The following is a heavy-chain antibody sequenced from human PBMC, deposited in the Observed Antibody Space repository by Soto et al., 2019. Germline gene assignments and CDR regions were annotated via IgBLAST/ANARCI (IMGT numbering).Heavy chain of an antibody. Sequence: ASVKVSCKASGYTFTSYAMHWVRQAPGQRLEWMGWINAGNGNTKYSQKFQGRVTITRDTSASTAYMELSSLRSEDTAVYYCARGVELRYFKGHGGYGMDVWGQGTTVTVSS. J-gene: IGHJ6*02. CDR2: INAGNGNT. CDR1: GYTFTSYA. V-gene: IGHV1-3*01. D-gene: IGHD3-9*01. CDR3: ARGVELRYFKGHGGYGMDV.